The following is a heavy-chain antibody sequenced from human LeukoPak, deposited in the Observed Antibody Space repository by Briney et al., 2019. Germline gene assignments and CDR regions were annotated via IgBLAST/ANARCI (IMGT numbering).Heavy chain of an antibody. V-gene: IGHV1-46*01. CDR3: ANSRGPNWNFYYYGMDV. CDR1: GYTFTSYY. J-gene: IGHJ6*02. Sequence: ASVKVSCKASGYTFTSYYMHWVRQAPGQGLEWMGIINPSGDSTSYAQKFQGRVTMTRDTSTSTVYMELSSLRSEDTAVYYCANSRGPNWNFYYYGMDVWGQGTTVTVSS. D-gene: IGHD1-20*01. CDR2: INPSGDST.